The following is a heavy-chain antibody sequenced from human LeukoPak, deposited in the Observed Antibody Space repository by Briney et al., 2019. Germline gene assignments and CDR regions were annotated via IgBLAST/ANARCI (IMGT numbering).Heavy chain of an antibody. CDR3: AKDPHSSSWSYWYFDL. CDR2: ISGSGGST. CDR1: GSTFSSYE. V-gene: IGHV3-23*01. J-gene: IGHJ2*01. D-gene: IGHD6-13*01. Sequence: GGSLRLSCAASGSTFSSYEMNWVRQAPGKGLEWVSAISGSGGSTYYADSVKGRFTISRDNSKNTLYLQMNSLRAEDTAVYYCAKDPHSSSWSYWYFDLWGRGTLVTVSS.